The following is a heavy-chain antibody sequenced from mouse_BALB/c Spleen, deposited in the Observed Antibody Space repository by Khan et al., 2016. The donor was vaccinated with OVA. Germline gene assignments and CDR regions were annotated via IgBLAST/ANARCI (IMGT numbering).Heavy chain of an antibody. CDR2: IDPENGDT. CDR1: GFNIKDYY. V-gene: IGHV14-4*02. CDR3: NTGDGYSAWFAY. Sequence: VQLQQSGAELVRSGASVKLSCTGSGFNIKDYYMHWVKQRPEQGLEWIGWIDPENGDTDYAPQFQDKATMTADTSSNTAYLQLSSLTSEDTAVYYCNTGDGYSAWFAYWGQGTLVTVSA. D-gene: IGHD2-3*01. J-gene: IGHJ3*01.